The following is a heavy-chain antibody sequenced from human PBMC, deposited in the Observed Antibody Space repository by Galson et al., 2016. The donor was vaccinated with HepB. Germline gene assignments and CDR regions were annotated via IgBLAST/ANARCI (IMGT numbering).Heavy chain of an antibody. CDR2: IGWTPGRI. Sequence: SLRLSCAASGFTFSNYPMDRVRQAPGKGLEWVSYIGWTPGRIYYADSVKGRFTISRDNARTSLYLQMNSLRDEDTAVYYCVRDGLIQGNLDFWGQGTLAIVSS. J-gene: IGHJ4*02. CDR1: GFTFSNYP. D-gene: IGHD2-21*01. CDR3: VRDGLIQGNLDF. V-gene: IGHV3-48*02.